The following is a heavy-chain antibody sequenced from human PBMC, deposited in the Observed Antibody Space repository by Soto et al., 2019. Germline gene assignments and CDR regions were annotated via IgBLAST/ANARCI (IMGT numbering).Heavy chain of an antibody. J-gene: IGHJ4*02. CDR2: IYSGGDT. V-gene: IGHV3-66*01. D-gene: IGHD4-17*01. CDR1: GFAVSANY. Sequence: EAHLVGSGGGLVQPGGSLRLSCAASGFAVSANYLSWVRQAPGKGLEWVSLIYSGGDTDYADSVRGRFTISRDNSKNTLYLQMNSLKAEDTAVYYCATRMTTATYCGQGALVNVSS. CDR3: ATRMTTATY.